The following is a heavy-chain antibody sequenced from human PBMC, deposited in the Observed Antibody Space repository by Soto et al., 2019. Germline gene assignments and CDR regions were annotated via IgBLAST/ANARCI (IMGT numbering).Heavy chain of an antibody. CDR1: GGSISSSSYY. CDR2: IYYSGST. Sequence: QLQLQESGPGLVKPSETLSLTCTVSGGSISSSSYYWGWIRQPPGKGLEWIGSIYYSGSTYYNPSLKSRVPISGDPSKDQFSLKLSSVTAADTAVYYCARLPRVALVNNPHFDYWGQGTLVTVSS. V-gene: IGHV4-39*01. J-gene: IGHJ4*02. CDR3: ARLPRVALVNNPHFDY. D-gene: IGHD3-9*01.